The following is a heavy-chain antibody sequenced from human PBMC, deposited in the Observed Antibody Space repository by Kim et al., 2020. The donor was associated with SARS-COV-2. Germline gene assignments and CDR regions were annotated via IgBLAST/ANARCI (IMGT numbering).Heavy chain of an antibody. CDR2: VSSGGDTI. Sequence: GGSLRLSCGASGFTFSSYEMNWVRQAPGKGLEWVAYVSSGGDTIYYADSVKGRFTISRDDAESSLYLHMNSLRAEDTAVYYCARDDSEGQLIGSFDLWG. D-gene: IGHD3-9*01. J-gene: IGHJ3*01. CDR1: GFTFSSYE. V-gene: IGHV3-48*03. CDR3: ARDDSEGQLIGSFDL.